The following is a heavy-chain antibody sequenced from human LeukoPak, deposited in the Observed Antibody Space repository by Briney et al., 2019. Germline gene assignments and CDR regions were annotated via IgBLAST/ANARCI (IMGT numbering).Heavy chain of an antibody. D-gene: IGHD4-17*01. J-gene: IGHJ4*02. CDR1: GFSFISYG. CDR3: AKRPSDYGDYVSYFDY. V-gene: IGHV3-30*18. CDR2: ISDGGRRK. Sequence: GGSLRLSCAASGFSFISYGMHWVRQAPGKGLEWVGVISDGGRRKDYADSVKGRFTISRDNSKDTLYLQMHSLRAEDTAVYYCAKRPSDYGDYVSYFDYWGQGTLVTVSS.